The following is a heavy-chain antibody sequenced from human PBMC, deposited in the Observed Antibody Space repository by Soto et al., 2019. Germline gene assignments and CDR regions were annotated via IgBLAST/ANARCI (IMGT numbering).Heavy chain of an antibody. J-gene: IGHJ3*02. V-gene: IGHV4-31*03. CDR2: IYYSETT. Sequence: SETLSLTCTVSGGSINTGAYYWSWIRQHPGKGLEWIGYIYYSETTYYNPSLKSRLNISLDTSKNQFSLKLSSVTAADTAVYYCATGVRTDGAFDIWGQGTMVTVSS. D-gene: IGHD3-10*01. CDR1: GGSINTGAYY. CDR3: ATGVRTDGAFDI.